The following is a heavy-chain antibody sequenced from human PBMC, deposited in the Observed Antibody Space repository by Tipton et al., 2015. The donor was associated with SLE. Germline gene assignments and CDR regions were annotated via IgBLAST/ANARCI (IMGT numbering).Heavy chain of an antibody. CDR1: GYSISSGYY. CDR2: IYHSGST. CDR3: ARVSSGWYGIGWFDP. D-gene: IGHD6-19*01. Sequence: TLSLTCAVSGYSISSGYYWGWIRQPPGKGLEWIGSIYHSGSTYYNPSLKSRVTISVDTSKNQFSLKLNSVTPEDTAVYYCARVSSGWYGIGWFDPWGQGTLVTVSS. V-gene: IGHV4-38-2*01. J-gene: IGHJ5*02.